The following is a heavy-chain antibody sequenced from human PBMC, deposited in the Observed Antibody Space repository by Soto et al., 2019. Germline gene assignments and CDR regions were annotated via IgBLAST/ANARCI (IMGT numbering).Heavy chain of an antibody. J-gene: IGHJ4*02. CDR2: IYYSGST. CDR1: GGSISGGGYC. Sequence: SETLSVTWTVSGGSISGGGYCWSWIRQHPGKGLEWIGYIYYSGSTYYNPSLKSRVTISVDTSKNQFSLKLSSVTAADTAVYYCARGTRAAAGTNRFDYWGQGPLVTVSS. CDR3: ARGTRAAAGTNRFDY. V-gene: IGHV4-31*02. D-gene: IGHD6-13*01.